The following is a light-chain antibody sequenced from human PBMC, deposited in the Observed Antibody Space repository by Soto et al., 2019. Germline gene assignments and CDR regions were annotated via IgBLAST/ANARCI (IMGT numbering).Light chain of an antibody. CDR1: QSISRT. CDR3: QQYNNWPLT. Sequence: EIVLTQSPDTLAVSPWEGATLSSRASQSISRTLAWYQQKSGQPPRLLIYDASTRATGFPARFSGSGSGTEFTLTISSLQSEDFAVYYCQQYNNWPLTFGGGTKVDIK. CDR2: DAS. J-gene: IGKJ4*01. V-gene: IGKV3D-15*01.